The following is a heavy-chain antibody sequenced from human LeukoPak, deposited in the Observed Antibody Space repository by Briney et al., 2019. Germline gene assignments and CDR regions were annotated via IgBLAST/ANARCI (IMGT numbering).Heavy chain of an antibody. CDR3: AREEYSGSYYFY. CDR2: ISSSSNTI. Sequence: GGSLRLSCAASGFTFSRYSMNWVRQAPGKGLEWVSYISSSSNTIYYADSVKGRFTISRGNAKSSLYLQMNSLRDEDTAVYYCAREEYSGSYYFYWGQGTLVTVSS. J-gene: IGHJ4*02. D-gene: IGHD1-26*01. CDR1: GFTFSRYS. V-gene: IGHV3-48*02.